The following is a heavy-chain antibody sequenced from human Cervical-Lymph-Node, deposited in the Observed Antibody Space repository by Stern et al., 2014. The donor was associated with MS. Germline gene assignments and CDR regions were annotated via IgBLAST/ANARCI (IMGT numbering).Heavy chain of an antibody. D-gene: IGHD6-13*01. Sequence: VQLVESGTEVKKPGSSVKVSCKVSGGTFVTHAISWVRQVPGQGLEWLGGIIPLLDTSNYVQKILGKVTNTADKSTNVVYMDLTSLRVEDTAIYFCARDTAAAVGKGYYYAWDVWGQGTTVIVSS. CDR3: ARDTAAAVGKGYYYAWDV. CDR1: GGTFVTHA. V-gene: IGHV1-69*06. CDR2: IIPLLDTS. J-gene: IGHJ6*02.